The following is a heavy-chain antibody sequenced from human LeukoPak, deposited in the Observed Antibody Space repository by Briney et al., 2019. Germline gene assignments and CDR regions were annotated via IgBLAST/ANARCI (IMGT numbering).Heavy chain of an antibody. Sequence: GMSLRLSCAAPGFTFSTYGMHWVRQAPGKGLEWVAVTSPDGSNNHYVDSVKGRFTISRDNSKNTLYLQMNNLRSEDTAVYYCAKEYGDFRGFDFWGQGTLVTVSS. CDR3: AKEYGDFRGFDF. V-gene: IGHV3-30*18. J-gene: IGHJ4*02. CDR2: TSPDGSNN. D-gene: IGHD4-17*01. CDR1: GFTFSTYG.